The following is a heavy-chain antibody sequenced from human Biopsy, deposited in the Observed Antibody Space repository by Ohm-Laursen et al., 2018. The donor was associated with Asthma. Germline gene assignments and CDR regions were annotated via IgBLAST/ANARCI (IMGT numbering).Heavy chain of an antibody. J-gene: IGHJ6*02. CDR2: MYYGETT. CDR1: GASITSSAYY. V-gene: IGHV4-39*01. CDR3: ARGSSSRLSQWELLVSGGKRAHSYYGMDV. Sequence: GTLSLTCTVSGASITSSAYYWGWIRQPPGKGLEWIGSMYYGETTYYSPSLKSRVTISVDTSKNQFSLRLTSVTAADTAVYYFARGSSSRLSQWELLVSGGKRAHSYYGMDVWGQGTTVTVSS. D-gene: IGHD1-26*01.